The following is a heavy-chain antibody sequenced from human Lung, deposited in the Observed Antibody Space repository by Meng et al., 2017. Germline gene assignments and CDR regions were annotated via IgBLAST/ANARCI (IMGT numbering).Heavy chain of an antibody. D-gene: IGHD4-11*01. CDR3: ARGPTTMAHDFDY. CDR1: GGSFSDYY. V-gene: IGHV4-34*01. CDR2: INHSGST. Sequence: VQLQKGGAGLSKPSETLSLTWVVSGGSFSDYYWIWIRQPPGKGLEWIGEINHSGSTNYNPSLESRATISVDTSQNNLSLKLSSVTAADSAVYYCARGPTTMAHDFDYWGQGTLVTVSS. J-gene: IGHJ4*02.